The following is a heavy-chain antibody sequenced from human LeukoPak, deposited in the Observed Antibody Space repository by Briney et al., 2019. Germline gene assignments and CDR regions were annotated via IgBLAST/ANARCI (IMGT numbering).Heavy chain of an antibody. CDR2: IFHSGST. V-gene: IGHV4-61*02. CDR1: GGSISSSGYY. Sequence: SETLSLTCTVSGGSISSSGYYWNWIRQPAGKGLEWIGRIFHSGSTNYNPSLNSRVTMSVDTSKNQFSLKLSSVTAADTAVYYCARSRIVLADSLDPWGQGTLVTVSS. D-gene: IGHD6-19*01. J-gene: IGHJ5*02. CDR3: ARSRIVLADSLDP.